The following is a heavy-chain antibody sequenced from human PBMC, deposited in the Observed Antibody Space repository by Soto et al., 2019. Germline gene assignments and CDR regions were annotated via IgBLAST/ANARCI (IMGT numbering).Heavy chain of an antibody. J-gene: IGHJ3*02. D-gene: IGHD2-15*01. V-gene: IGHV1-18*04. CDR3: ARERAIVGLDGFDI. CDR1: GYPLTNYG. CDR2: ISGYNGDT. Sequence: XAVKVSCSASGYPLTNYGIGWVRQAPGQGLEWMGWISGYNGDTKYAQKVQGRVTMTTDTSTTTAYMELRSLRSDDTAVYYCARERAIVGLDGFDIWGQGTMVTVSS.